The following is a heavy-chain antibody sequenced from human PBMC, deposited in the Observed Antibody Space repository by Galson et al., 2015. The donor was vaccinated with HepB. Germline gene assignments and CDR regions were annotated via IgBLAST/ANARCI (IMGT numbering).Heavy chain of an antibody. J-gene: IGHJ3*02. D-gene: IGHD2-2*01. CDR3: ARVPRKYCSSTSCQGGAFDI. Sequence: SLRLSCAASGFTVSSNYMSWVRQAPGKGLEWVSTISSSSSYIYYADSVKGRFTISRDNAKNSLYLQMNSVRAEDTAVYYCARVPRKYCSSTSCQGGAFDIWGQGTMVTVSS. V-gene: IGHV3-21*01. CDR1: GFTVSSNY. CDR2: ISSSSSYI.